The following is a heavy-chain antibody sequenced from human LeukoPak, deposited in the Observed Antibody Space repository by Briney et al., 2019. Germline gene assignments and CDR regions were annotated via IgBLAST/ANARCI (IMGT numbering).Heavy chain of an antibody. Sequence: ASVKVSCKASGYTFSTYYIHWVRQAPGQGLEWMGIINPSDYSTTSAQKFQGRVTMTKDTSTSTVYMDLSSLRSEDTAVHYCAYESSGPFTNWGQGTLVTVSS. D-gene: IGHD6-19*01. CDR3: AYESSGPFTN. CDR2: INPSDYST. J-gene: IGHJ4*02. V-gene: IGHV1-46*01. CDR1: GYTFSTYY.